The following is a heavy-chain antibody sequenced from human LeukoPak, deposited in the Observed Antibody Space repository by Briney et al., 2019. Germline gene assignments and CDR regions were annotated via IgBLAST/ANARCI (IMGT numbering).Heavy chain of an antibody. J-gene: IGHJ6*03. V-gene: IGHV1-69*02. CDR3: ARSYYDFWSGLDYYYMDV. D-gene: IGHD3-3*01. Sequence: SVKVSCKASGYTFTSYTISWVRQAPGQGLEWMGRIIPILGIANYAQKFQGRVTITADKSTSTAYMELSSLRSEDTAVYYCARSYYDFWSGLDYYYMDVWGKGTTVTVSS. CDR1: GYTFTSYT. CDR2: IIPILGIA.